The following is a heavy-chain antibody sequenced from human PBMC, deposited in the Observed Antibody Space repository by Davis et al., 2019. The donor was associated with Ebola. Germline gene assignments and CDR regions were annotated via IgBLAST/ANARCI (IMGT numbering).Heavy chain of an antibody. CDR2: ISSSSSYI. Sequence: GESLKISCAASGFTFSSYSMNWVRQAPGKGLEWVSSISSSSSYIYYADSVKGRFTISRDNAKNSLYLQMNSLRAEDTAVYYCAKLSYYDSSGNLWGQGTLVTVSS. D-gene: IGHD3-22*01. CDR1: GFTFSSYS. V-gene: IGHV3-21*01. J-gene: IGHJ5*02. CDR3: AKLSYYDSSGNL.